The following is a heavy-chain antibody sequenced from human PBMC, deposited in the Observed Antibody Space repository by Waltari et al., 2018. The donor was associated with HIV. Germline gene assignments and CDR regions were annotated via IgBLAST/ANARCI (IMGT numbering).Heavy chain of an antibody. D-gene: IGHD5-18*01. CDR1: GFTFSSYS. Sequence: EVQLVESGGGLVKPGASLRLSCAVSGFTFSSYSMYWVHQAPGKGLEWVSSISSRSSYMYYADSVKGRFTISRDNARNSLYLQMNSLRAEDTAVYYCARDPAMVTPFYYYMDVWGKGTTVTVSS. CDR3: ARDPAMVTPFYYYMDV. CDR2: ISSRSSYM. V-gene: IGHV3-21*01. J-gene: IGHJ6*03.